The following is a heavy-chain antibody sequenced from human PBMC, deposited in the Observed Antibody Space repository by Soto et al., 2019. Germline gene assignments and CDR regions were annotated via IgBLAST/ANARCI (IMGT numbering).Heavy chain of an antibody. CDR2: MNPNSGNT. J-gene: IGHJ3*02. V-gene: IGHV1-8*01. CDR1: GYTFTSYD. CDR3: ERDPYYDFWSGSNDAFDI. D-gene: IGHD3-3*01. Sequence: ASVKVSCKASGYTFTSYDINWVRQATGQGLEWMGWMNPNSGNTGYAQKLQGRVTMNRNTSISTAYMEQSSLRSEDTAVYYCERDPYYDFWSGSNDAFDIWGQGTMVTVSS.